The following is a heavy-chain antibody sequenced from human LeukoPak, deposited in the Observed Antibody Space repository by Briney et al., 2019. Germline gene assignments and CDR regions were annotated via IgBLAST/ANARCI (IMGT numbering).Heavy chain of an antibody. CDR2: IYYSGST. CDR1: GGSISSSSYY. D-gene: IGHD2-2*01. J-gene: IGHJ4*02. Sequence: SDTLSLTCTVSGGSISSSSYYWGWIRQPPGKGLEWIGSIYYSGSTYYNPSLKSRVTISVDTSKNQFSLKLSSVTAADTAVYYCARQIVPAAIDYWGQGTLVTVSS. CDR3: ARQIVPAAIDY. V-gene: IGHV4-39*01.